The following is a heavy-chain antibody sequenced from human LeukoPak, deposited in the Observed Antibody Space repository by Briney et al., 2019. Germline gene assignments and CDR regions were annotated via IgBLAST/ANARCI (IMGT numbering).Heavy chain of an antibody. V-gene: IGHV4-34*01. CDR1: GGSISSYY. CDR3: ARAGYSSSNNWFDP. D-gene: IGHD6-13*01. CDR2: INHSGST. Sequence: SETLSLTCTVSGGSISSYYWSWIRQPPGKGLEWIGEINHSGSTNYNPSLKSRVTISVDTSKNQFSLKLSSVTAADTAVYYCARAGYSSSNNWFDPWGQGTLVTVSS. J-gene: IGHJ5*02.